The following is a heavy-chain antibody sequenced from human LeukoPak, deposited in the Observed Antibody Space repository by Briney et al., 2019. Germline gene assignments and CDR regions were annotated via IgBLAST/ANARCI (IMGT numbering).Heavy chain of an antibody. D-gene: IGHD3-22*01. J-gene: IGHJ5*02. Sequence: SETLSLTCTVSVGSISNYIWSWIRQPPRMGLEWIGYVYYSGSPNYNPSLKSRVTISVDTSKNQFSLRLRSVTAADTAVYYCARVFDDYYDSSADPPLWFDPWGQGTLVTVSS. CDR1: VGSISNYI. CDR2: VYYSGSP. V-gene: IGHV4-59*01. CDR3: ARVFDDYYDSSADPPLWFDP.